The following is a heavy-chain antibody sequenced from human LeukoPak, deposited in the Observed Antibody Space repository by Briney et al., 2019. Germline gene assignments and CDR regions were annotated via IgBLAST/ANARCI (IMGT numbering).Heavy chain of an antibody. CDR1: GGTFSSYA. V-gene: IGHV1-69*13. Sequence: ASVTVSCTASGGTFSSYAISWVRQAPGQGLEWMGGIIPIFGTANYAQKFQGRVTITADESTSTAYMELSSLRSEDTAVYYCASSDPTTYYYYGMDVWGQGTTVTVSS. CDR3: ASSDPTTYYYYGMDV. CDR2: IIPIFGTA. J-gene: IGHJ6*02. D-gene: IGHD1/OR15-1a*01.